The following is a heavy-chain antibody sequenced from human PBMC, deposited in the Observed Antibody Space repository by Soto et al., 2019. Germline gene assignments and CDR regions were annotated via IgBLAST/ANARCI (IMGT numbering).Heavy chain of an antibody. J-gene: IGHJ5*02. V-gene: IGHV4-59*01. CDR1: GGSISSDY. CDR3: AKWTSYPTWFGP. D-gene: IGHD1-26*01. Sequence: QVQLQESGPGLVKPSETLSLTCTVSGGSISSDYWSWIRQSPGKGLEWIGYTYYIGDTNYNPSVESRAILSLDRSKNQFSLKLTSVTAADTAVYYCAKWTSYPTWFGPWGQGILVTVSS. CDR2: TYYIGDT.